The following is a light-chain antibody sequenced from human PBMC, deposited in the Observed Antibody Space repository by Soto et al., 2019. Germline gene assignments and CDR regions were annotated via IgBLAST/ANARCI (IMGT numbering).Light chain of an antibody. CDR1: SSNIGSNN. CDR3: AAWDDSLNHYG. Sequence: QSVLTQPPSASGTPGQRVTISCSGSSSNIGSNNVNWYQQLPGTAPKLLTYRDNQRPSGVPDRFSGSKSGTSASLAISWLESEDEATYYCAAWDDSLNHYGFGTVTNLTVL. J-gene: IGLJ1*01. V-gene: IGLV1-44*01. CDR2: RDN.